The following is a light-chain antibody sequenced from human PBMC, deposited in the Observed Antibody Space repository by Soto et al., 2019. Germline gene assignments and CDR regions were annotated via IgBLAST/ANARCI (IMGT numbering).Light chain of an antibody. J-gene: IGKJ1*01. Sequence: EIVLTQSPGTLSLSPGERATLSCRASQSVNSNYLAWYQRKPGQAPRLLIYGASNRATDIPYRFSASGSGTDFTLTITRLEAEDFAVYYCQQYDSTPPTCGQGTKVEGK. CDR1: QSVNSNY. CDR2: GAS. V-gene: IGKV3-20*01. CDR3: QQYDSTPPT.